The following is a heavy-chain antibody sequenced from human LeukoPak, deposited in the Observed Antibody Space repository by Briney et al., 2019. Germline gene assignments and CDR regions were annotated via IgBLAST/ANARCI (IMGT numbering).Heavy chain of an antibody. D-gene: IGHD4-17*01. CDR2: ISGSSTYI. V-gene: IGHV3-21*01. J-gene: IGHJ4*02. CDR3: ASSGTYGDYIPQN. CDR1: GFTFSSYS. Sequence: GGSPRLSCAASGFTFSSYSMNWVRQAPGKGLEWVSSISGSSTYICYADSVKGRFTISRDNAKNSLYLQKSSLRAEDTAMYYCASSGTYGDYIPQNWGQGTLVTVSS.